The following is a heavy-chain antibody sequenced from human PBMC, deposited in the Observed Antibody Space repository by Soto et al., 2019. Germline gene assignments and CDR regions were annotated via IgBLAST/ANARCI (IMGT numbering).Heavy chain of an antibody. Sequence: VKVSCKASGGTFSSYAISWVRQAPGQGLEWMGGIIPIFGTANYAQKFQGRVTITADKSTSTAYMELSSLRSEDTAVYYCATSQNYVWGSTLLFDYWGQGTLVTVSS. CDR1: GGTFSSYA. J-gene: IGHJ4*02. CDR3: ATSQNYVWGSTLLFDY. CDR2: IIPIFGTA. D-gene: IGHD3-16*01. V-gene: IGHV1-69*06.